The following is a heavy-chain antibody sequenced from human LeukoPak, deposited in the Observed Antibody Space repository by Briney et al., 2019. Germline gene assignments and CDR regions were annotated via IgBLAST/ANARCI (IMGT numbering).Heavy chain of an antibody. CDR2: ISGSGGST. V-gene: IGHV3-23*01. CDR1: GFTFSSYA. J-gene: IGHJ5*02. D-gene: IGHD3-10*01. CDR3: AKSDRGVILRWFDP. Sequence: PGGSLRLSCAASGFTFSSYAMHWVRQAPGKGLEWVSAISGSGGSTYYADSVKGRFTISRDNSKNTLYLQMNSLRAEDTAVYYCAKSDRGVILRWFDPWGQGTLVTVSS.